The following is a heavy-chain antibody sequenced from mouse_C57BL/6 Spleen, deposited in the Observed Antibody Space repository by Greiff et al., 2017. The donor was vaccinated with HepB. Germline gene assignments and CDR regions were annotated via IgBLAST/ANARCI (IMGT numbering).Heavy chain of an antibody. CDR3: ARSAMTTVVANYYFDY. D-gene: IGHD1-1*01. V-gene: IGHV1-64*01. CDR1: AYTFPSYW. J-gene: IGHJ2*01. Sequence: QVQLQQPGAELVKPGASVKLSCKASAYTFPSYWMHWVKQIPGQGIGWIGMIHPNSGSTNYTEKFKSKATLTVDKSASTAYMQFSNLTSEDSAVYYCARSAMTTVVANYYFDYWGQGTTVTVSS. CDR2: IHPNSGST.